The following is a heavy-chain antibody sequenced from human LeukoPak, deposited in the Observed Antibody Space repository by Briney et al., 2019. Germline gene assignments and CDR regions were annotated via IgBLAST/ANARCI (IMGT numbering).Heavy chain of an antibody. V-gene: IGHV3-23*01. J-gene: IGHJ4*02. CDR1: VFTFSSYP. CDR2: ISGIGGST. Sequence: PGGSLRLSCAASVFTFSSYPMSWVRQPPGKGLEWVSAISGIGGSTYYADSVKGRFTISRDISKNTLYLQMKRLRAEERAVYYCAKALDRSSWYSFDYWGEGTLVTVSS. CDR3: AKALDRSSWYSFDY. D-gene: IGHD6-13*01.